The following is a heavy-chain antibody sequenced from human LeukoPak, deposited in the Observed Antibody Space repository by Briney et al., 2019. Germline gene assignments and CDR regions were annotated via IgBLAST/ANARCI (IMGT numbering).Heavy chain of an antibody. CDR2: IRYDGSDK. CDR3: ARLCSIRWCLHDWFDP. CDR1: GFTFSNYG. V-gene: IGHV3-30*02. J-gene: IGHJ5*02. D-gene: IGHD2-21*01. Sequence: GGSLRLSCAASGFTFSNYGIHWVRQAPGKGLEWVAFIRYDGSDKYYADSVKGRFTISRDNLKNTLYLQMNSLRAEDTAVYYCARLCSIRWCLHDWFDPWGQGTLVTVSS.